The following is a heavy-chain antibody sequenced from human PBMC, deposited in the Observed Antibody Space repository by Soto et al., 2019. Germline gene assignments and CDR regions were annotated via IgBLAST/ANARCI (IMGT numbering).Heavy chain of an antibody. CDR1: GGSISSSSYY. Sequence: SETLSLTCTVSGGSISSSSYYWGWIRQPPGKGLEWIGSIYYSGSTYYNPSLKSRVTISVDTSKNQFSLKLDSVTAADTAVYYCARDLDTATYFDYWGHGTLVTVSS. V-gene: IGHV4-39*02. CDR2: IYYSGST. J-gene: IGHJ4*01. D-gene: IGHD5-18*01. CDR3: ARDLDTATYFDY.